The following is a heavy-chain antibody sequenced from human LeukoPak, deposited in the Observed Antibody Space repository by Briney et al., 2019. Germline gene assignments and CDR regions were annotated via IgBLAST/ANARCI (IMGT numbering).Heavy chain of an antibody. CDR2: IYYSGST. CDR3: ARRAAGTFDD. CDR1: GGSISSSSYY. Sequence: KPSETLSLTCTVSGGSISSSSYYWGWIRQPPGKGLEWIGSIYYSGSTYYNPSLKSRVSISIDTSKNQFSLNLRSVSAADTAVYYCARRAAGTFDDWGQGTLVTVSS. D-gene: IGHD6-13*01. J-gene: IGHJ4*02. V-gene: IGHV4-39*01.